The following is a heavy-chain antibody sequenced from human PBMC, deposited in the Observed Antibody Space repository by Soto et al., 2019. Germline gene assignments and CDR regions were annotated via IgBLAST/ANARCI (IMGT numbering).Heavy chain of an antibody. CDR3: ARDQQTTVTTPNYYYYGMDV. D-gene: IGHD4-17*01. Sequence: EVQLVESGGGLVQPGGSLRLSCAASGFTFSSYWMHWVRQAPGKGLVWVSRINSDGSSTSYADSVKGRFTISRANAKNTLYLQMNSLRAEDTAVYYCARDQQTTVTTPNYYYYGMDVWGQGTTVTVSS. V-gene: IGHV3-74*01. J-gene: IGHJ6*02. CDR2: INSDGSST. CDR1: GFTFSSYW.